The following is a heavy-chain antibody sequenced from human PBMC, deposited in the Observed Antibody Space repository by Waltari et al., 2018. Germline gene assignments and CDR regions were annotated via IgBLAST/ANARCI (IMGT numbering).Heavy chain of an antibody. CDR2: INFSGKK. CDR1: GTSVRSGFY. CDR3: ARGTDYDSSGYYYKHFDP. J-gene: IGHJ5*02. D-gene: IGHD3-22*01. Sequence: QVQVQESGPGLVKPSETLSLSCLVSGTSVRSGFYWGWIRQSQEKGLEWIGSINFSGKKFYSPSLRGRVTLSVDTSKNEVSLSLTSVTAADSAIYFCARGTDYDSSGYYYKHFDPWGQGTHVTVSS. V-gene: IGHV4-38-2*02.